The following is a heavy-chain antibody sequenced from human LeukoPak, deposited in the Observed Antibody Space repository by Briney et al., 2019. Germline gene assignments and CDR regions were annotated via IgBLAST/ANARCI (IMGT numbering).Heavy chain of an antibody. D-gene: IGHD4-17*01. Sequence: GGSLRLSCAASGFTFSNYVMSWVRQAPGKGLEWVSAITGSSDSTYYADSVKGRFTISRDNSMNTLYLQMNSLRAEDTAVYYCAKDWDDYGDYLPLDYWGQGTLVTVSS. CDR1: GFTFSNYV. CDR3: AKDWDDYGDYLPLDY. V-gene: IGHV3-23*01. J-gene: IGHJ4*02. CDR2: ITGSSDST.